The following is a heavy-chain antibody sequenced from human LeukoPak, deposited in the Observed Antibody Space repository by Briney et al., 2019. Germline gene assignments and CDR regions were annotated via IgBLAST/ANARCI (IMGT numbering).Heavy chain of an antibody. J-gene: IGHJ4*02. D-gene: IGHD3-22*01. Sequence: GGSLRLSCAASGFTFSDYYMSWIRQAPGKGLEWVSAISGSGGSTYYADSVKGRFTISRDNSKNTLYLQMNSLRAEDTAVYYCAKMASGYYSFDYWGQGTLVTVSS. CDR1: GFTFSDYY. CDR3: AKMASGYYSFDY. V-gene: IGHV3-23*01. CDR2: ISGSGGST.